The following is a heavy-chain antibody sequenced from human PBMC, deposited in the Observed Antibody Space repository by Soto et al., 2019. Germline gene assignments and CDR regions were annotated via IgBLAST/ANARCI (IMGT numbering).Heavy chain of an antibody. D-gene: IGHD1-26*01. V-gene: IGHV4-31*03. CDR1: GGSISSGGYY. CDR3: AGAGIGAPALNY. Sequence: QVQLQESGPGLVKPSQTLSLTCTVSGGSISSGGYYWTWIRQHPGKGLEWIGYGYYSGSTYYNPSLKRRITISVDTSKNQFSLKLSAVTAADTAVYYCAGAGIGAPALNYWGQGTLVTVSS. CDR2: GYYSGST. J-gene: IGHJ4*02.